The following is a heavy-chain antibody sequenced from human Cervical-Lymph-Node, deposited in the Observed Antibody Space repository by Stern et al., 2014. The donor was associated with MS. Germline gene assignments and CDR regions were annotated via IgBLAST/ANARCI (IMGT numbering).Heavy chain of an antibody. CDR2: ISYDGNHK. Sequence: VKLVESWGAVVQPGRSLRLSCAASGFTFSSYGMHWVRQAPGKGLQWVTVISYDGNHKYYAASVKGRFTISRDNSKNTLHLQMNSVTPDDTAIYYCARDYEDTSMLFDHWGQGTLVTVSS. CDR1: GFTFSSYG. D-gene: IGHD2-8*01. J-gene: IGHJ4*02. V-gene: IGHV3-30*03. CDR3: ARDYEDTSMLFDH.